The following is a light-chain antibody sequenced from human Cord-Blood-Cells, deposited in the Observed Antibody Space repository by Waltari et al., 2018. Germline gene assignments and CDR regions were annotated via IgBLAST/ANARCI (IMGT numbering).Light chain of an antibody. CDR2: QAS. J-gene: IGKJ2*01. CDR1: QSSSSW. V-gene: IGKV1-5*03. CDR3: QQYNSYSYT. Sequence: IQMTQPPSTVSASGGDGFSSTCRASQSSSSWLAWYQQKPGKAPKLLIYQASSLESGVPSRFSGSGSGTEFTLTISSLQPDDFATYYCQQYNSYSYTFGQGTKLESK.